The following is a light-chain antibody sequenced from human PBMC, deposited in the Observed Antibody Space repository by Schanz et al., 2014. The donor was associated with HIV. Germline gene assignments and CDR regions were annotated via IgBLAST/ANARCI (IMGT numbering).Light chain of an antibody. CDR1: SSDIGTFNY. J-gene: IGLJ2*01. V-gene: IGLV2-14*03. CDR2: DVS. Sequence: QSVLTQPASVSGSPGQSITISCTGTSSDIGTFNYVSWYQQHPGKAPKLIIYDVSNRPSGVSYRFSGSKSGNTASLTISGLQAEDEADYYCSSFTYTSTPVVFGGGTKLTVL. CDR3: SSFTYTSTPVV.